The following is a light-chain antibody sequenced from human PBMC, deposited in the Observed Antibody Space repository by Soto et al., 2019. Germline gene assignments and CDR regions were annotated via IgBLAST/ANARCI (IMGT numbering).Light chain of an antibody. V-gene: IGKV1-9*01. CDR3: QQLNSFPRT. CDR2: SAS. J-gene: IGKJ1*01. Sequence: DIQLTQSPSFLSASVGDRVTITCRASQGISSSLAWYQQKPGKAPNLLIYSASTLQTGVPSRFSGSGSGTDFTLTIYSLQPEDFATYYCQQLNSFPRTFGQGTKVDIK. CDR1: QGISSS.